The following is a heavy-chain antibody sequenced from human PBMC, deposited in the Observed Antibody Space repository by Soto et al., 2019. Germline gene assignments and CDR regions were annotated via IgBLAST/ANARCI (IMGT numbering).Heavy chain of an antibody. CDR1: GGTFSSYA. J-gene: IGHJ6*02. CDR3: ARSSCSSTSCYPLYYYYYGMDV. D-gene: IGHD2-2*01. V-gene: IGHV1-69*01. Sequence: QVQLVQSGAEVKKPGSSVKVSCKASGGTFSSYAISWVRQAPGQGLEWMGGIIPIFGTANYAQKFQGRVTITADESTSTAYMELSSLRSGDTAVYYCARSSCSSTSCYPLYYYYYGMDVWGQGTTVTVSS. CDR2: IIPIFGTA.